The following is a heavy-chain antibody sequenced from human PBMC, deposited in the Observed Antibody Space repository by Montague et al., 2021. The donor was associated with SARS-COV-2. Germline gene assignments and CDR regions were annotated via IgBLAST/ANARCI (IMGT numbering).Heavy chain of an antibody. CDR1: GFTFSIYA. D-gene: IGHD5-18*01. J-gene: IGHJ5*02. CDR3: AKGDTAMAPYNWFDP. V-gene: IGHV3-23*01. Sequence: SLRLSCAASGFTFSIYAMTWVRQAPGKGLEWLSAIGSTGGSTYYADSVKGRFTISRDNSKNTLYLQMNSLRAEDTAVYYCAKGDTAMAPYNWFDPWGQGALVTVS. CDR2: IGSTGGST.